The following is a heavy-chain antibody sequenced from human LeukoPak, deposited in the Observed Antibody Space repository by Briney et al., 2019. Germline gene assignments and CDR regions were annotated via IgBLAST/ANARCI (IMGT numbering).Heavy chain of an antibody. D-gene: IGHD1-26*01. Sequence: KPSETLSLTCAVYGGSFSGYYWSWIRQPPGKGLEWIEEINHSGSTNYNPSLKSRVTISVDTSKNQFSLKLSSVTAADTAVYYCATEWELLPAQRGLGFQHWGQGTLVTVSS. J-gene: IGHJ1*01. CDR3: ATEWELLPAQRGLGFQH. V-gene: IGHV4-34*01. CDR1: GGSFSGYY. CDR2: INHSGST.